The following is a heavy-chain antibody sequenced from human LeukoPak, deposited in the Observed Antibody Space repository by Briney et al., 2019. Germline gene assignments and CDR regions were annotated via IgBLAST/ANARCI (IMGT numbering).Heavy chain of an antibody. V-gene: IGHV4-59*01. D-gene: IGHD6-6*01. J-gene: IGHJ4*02. CDR1: GGSFSGYY. CDR2: IYYSGST. Sequence: SETLSLTCAVYGGSFSGYYWSWIRQPPGKELEWIGYIYYSGSTNYNPSLKSRVTISVDTSKNQFSLKLSSVTAADTAVYYCARVVRYSSSSTFDYWGQGTLVTVSS. CDR3: ARVVRYSSSSTFDY.